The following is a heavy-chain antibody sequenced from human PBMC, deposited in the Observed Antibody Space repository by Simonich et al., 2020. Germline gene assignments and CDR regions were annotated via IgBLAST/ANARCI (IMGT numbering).Heavy chain of an antibody. D-gene: IGHD2-2*01. V-gene: IGHV1-2*02. CDR3: ARDPVVPAAIRNAFDI. CDR1: GYTFTGYY. Sequence: QVQLVQSGAEVKKPGASVKVSCKASGYTFTGYYMHWVRQAPGQGLEWMGWINPNRVGTNYAQKCQGRVNMTRDTAISTAYMELSRLRSDDTAVYYCARDPVVPAAIRNAFDIWGQGTMVTVSS. J-gene: IGHJ3*02. CDR2: INPNRVGT.